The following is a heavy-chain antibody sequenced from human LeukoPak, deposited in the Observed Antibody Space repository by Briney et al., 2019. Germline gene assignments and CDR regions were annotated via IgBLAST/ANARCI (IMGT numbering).Heavy chain of an antibody. V-gene: IGHV4-59*01. J-gene: IGHJ4*02. Sequence: SETLSLTCTVSGGSISSYYWSWIRQPPGKGLEWIGYIYYSGSTNYNPSLKSRVTISVDTSKNQFSLKLSSVTAADTAVYYCARGFITLDYWGQGTLVTVSS. D-gene: IGHD3-22*01. CDR1: GGSISSYY. CDR3: ARGFITLDY. CDR2: IYYSGST.